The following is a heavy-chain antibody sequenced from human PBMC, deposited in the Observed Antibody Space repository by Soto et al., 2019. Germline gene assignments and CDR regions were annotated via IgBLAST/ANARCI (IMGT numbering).Heavy chain of an antibody. CDR2: IIPIFGTA. D-gene: IGHD3-16*02. J-gene: IGHJ4*02. V-gene: IGHV1-69*13. Sequence: ASVKVSCKASGGTFSSYAISWVRQAPGQGLEWMGGIIPIFGTANYAQKFQGRVTITADESTSTAYMELSSLRSEDTAVYYCARDRGDYDYVWGSYRYRSYFDYWGQGTLVTVSS. CDR1: GGTFSSYA. CDR3: ARDRGDYDYVWGSYRYRSYFDY.